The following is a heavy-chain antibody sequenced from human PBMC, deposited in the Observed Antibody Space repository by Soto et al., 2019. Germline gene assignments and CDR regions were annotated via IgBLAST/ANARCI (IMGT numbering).Heavy chain of an antibody. V-gene: IGHV1-69*06. J-gene: IGHJ4*02. Sequence: GASVKVSCKASGGTFSSYAISWVRQAPGQGLEWMGGIIPIFGTANYAQKFQGRVTITADKSTSTAYMELSSLRSEDTAVYYCARTSKYYDILTGYYVGNYFDYWGQGTLVTVS. CDR1: GGTFSSYA. CDR2: IIPIFGTA. D-gene: IGHD3-9*01. CDR3: ARTSKYYDILTGYYVGNYFDY.